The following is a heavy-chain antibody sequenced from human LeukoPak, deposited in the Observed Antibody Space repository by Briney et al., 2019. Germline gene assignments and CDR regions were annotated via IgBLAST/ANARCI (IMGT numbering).Heavy chain of an antibody. V-gene: IGHV4-30-2*01. Sequence: SQTLSLTCTVSGGSISSGDYYWSWIRQPPGKGLEWIGYIFHSGITYYNPSLESRVTISVDRSKNQFSLKLSSVTAADTAVYYCARATHCGSTSCYDPGTNWFDPWGQETLVTVSS. CDR3: ARATHCGSTSCYDPGTNWFDP. J-gene: IGHJ5*02. D-gene: IGHD2-2*01. CDR2: IFHSGIT. CDR1: GGSISSGDYY.